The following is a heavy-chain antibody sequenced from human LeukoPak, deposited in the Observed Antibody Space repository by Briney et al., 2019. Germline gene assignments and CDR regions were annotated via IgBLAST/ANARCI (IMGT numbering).Heavy chain of an antibody. D-gene: IGHD5-12*01. Sequence: SETLSLTCTVSGGSISMHYWSWIRQPPGKGLEWIGYIYYSGSTNYNPSLKSRITISVDTSKNQFSLKLSSVTAADTAVYYCARTLDSGYDMYAFDIWDQGTMVTVSS. CDR2: IYYSGST. CDR3: ARTLDSGYDMYAFDI. J-gene: IGHJ3*02. CDR1: GGSISMHY. V-gene: IGHV4-59*11.